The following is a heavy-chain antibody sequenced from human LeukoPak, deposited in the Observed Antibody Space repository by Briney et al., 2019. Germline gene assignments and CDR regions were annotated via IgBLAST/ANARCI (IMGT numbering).Heavy chain of an antibody. CDR3: VRGPYGSSISNWFDP. V-gene: IGHV4-59*01. D-gene: IGHD3-10*01. CDR2: IYYSGST. CDR1: GGSISSYY. Sequence: SETLSLTCTVSGGSISSYYWSWIRQPPGKGLEWIGYIYYSGSTNYNPSLKSRVTISVDTSKNQFSLNPRSVTAADTAVYYCVRGPYGSSISNWFDPWGQGLLVTVSS. J-gene: IGHJ5*02.